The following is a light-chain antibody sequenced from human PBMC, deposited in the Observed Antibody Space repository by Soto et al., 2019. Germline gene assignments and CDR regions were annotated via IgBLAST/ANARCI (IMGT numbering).Light chain of an antibody. CDR1: NSNIGSNT. CDR3: AAWDDSLNGRV. Sequence: QSVLTQPPSASGTPGQRVTISCSGSNSNIGSNTVNWYQQLPGTAPKLLIYYDNLRPSGVPDRISGSKSGPSATLAISGLQADDEADYYYAAWDDSLNGRVFGSGTKLTVL. CDR2: YDN. V-gene: IGLV1-44*01. J-gene: IGLJ1*01.